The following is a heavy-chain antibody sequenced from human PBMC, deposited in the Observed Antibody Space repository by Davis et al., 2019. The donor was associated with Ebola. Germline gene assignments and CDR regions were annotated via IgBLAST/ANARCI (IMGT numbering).Heavy chain of an antibody. D-gene: IGHD1-26*01. V-gene: IGHV1-2*02. J-gene: IGHJ4*02. CDR3: ARVELDHGNFDS. Sequence: ASVKVSCKASGYTFTGYYTHWVRQAPGQGLEWMGWINPNDGDTDYAQKFQGRVTMTRDTSISTAYMELSGLSADDTAIYFCARVELDHGNFDSWGQGSLVTVSS. CDR1: GYTFTGYY. CDR2: INPNDGDT.